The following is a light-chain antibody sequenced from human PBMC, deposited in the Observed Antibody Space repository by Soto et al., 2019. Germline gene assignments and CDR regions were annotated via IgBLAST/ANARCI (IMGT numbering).Light chain of an antibody. V-gene: IGKV3-15*01. CDR1: QSVSRN. J-gene: IGKJ2*01. CDR3: QQYNNWPLYT. Sequence: EIVMTQSPATLSVSPGERATLSCRASQSVSRNLAWYQQRPGRAPRLLIYDASTRATDIPARFSASGSGTEFTLTISSLQSEDFAVYYCQQYNNWPLYTFGQGTKLEIK. CDR2: DAS.